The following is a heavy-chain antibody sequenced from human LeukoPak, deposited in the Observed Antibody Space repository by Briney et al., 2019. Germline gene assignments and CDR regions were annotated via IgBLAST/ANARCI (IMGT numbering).Heavy chain of an antibody. D-gene: IGHD4-17*01. CDR2: ISSSTSYI. Sequence: PGGSLRLSCAASGFTFSSYSMNWIRQAPGKGLEWVSSISSSTSYIYYADSVKGRFTISKDNAKNSLYLQMNSLRAEDTAVYYCARAGGSTVSHSDYWGQGTMVTVSS. J-gene: IGHJ4*02. V-gene: IGHV3-21*01. CDR1: GFTFSSYS. CDR3: ARAGGSTVSHSDY.